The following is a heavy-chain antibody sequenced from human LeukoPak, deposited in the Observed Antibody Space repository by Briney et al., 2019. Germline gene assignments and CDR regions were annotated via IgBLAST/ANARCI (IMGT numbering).Heavy chain of an antibody. V-gene: IGHV4-59*08. CDR2: IYYSGST. D-gene: IGHD5-18*01. Sequence: SETLSLTCTVSGGSISSYYWSWIRQPPGKGLEWIGYIYYSGSTNYNPSLKSRVAISVDTSKNQFSLKLSSVTAADTAVYYCATPGWDTAMATRGAFDIWGQGTMVTVSS. J-gene: IGHJ3*02. CDR3: ATPGWDTAMATRGAFDI. CDR1: GGSISSYY.